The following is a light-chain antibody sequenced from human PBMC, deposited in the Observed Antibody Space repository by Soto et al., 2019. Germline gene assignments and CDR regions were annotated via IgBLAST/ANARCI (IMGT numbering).Light chain of an antibody. CDR1: QGIRND. Sequence: DLQMTQSPSSLSASVGDRVTITCRASQGIRNDLGWYQQKPGKAPKRLIYAASSLQSGVPSRLSGSGSVTEFALPVSSLQPEDFATYYCLQHNSYPMYTFGQGTKLEIK. J-gene: IGKJ2*01. CDR2: AAS. CDR3: LQHNSYPMYT. V-gene: IGKV1-17*01.